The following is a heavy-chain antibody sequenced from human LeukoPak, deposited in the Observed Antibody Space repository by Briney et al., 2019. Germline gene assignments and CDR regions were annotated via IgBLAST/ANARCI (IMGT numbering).Heavy chain of an antibody. Sequence: RSSETLSLTCAVYGGSFSGYYWSWIRQPPGKGLEWIGEINHSGSTNYNPSLKSRVTISVGTSKNQFSLKLSSVTAADTAVYYCARGDFWSGSFDYWGQGTPVTVSS. CDR2: INHSGST. V-gene: IGHV4-34*01. CDR1: GGSFSGYY. CDR3: ARGDFWSGSFDY. D-gene: IGHD3-3*01. J-gene: IGHJ4*02.